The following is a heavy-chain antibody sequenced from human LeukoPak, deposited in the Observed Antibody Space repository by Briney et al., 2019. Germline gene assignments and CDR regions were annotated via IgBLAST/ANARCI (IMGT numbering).Heavy chain of an antibody. V-gene: IGHV3-53*01. D-gene: IGHD3-22*01. CDR3: ARGLMYYDTSGFGDH. Sequence: GGSLRLSCAASGFTVSSNYMSWVRQAPGKGLEWVSVIYSGGSIYYADSVKGRFTISRDNSKNTLYLQMNSLRAEDTAVYYCARGLMYYDTSGFGDHWGQGTLVTVSS. CDR1: GFTVSSNY. CDR2: IYSGGSI. J-gene: IGHJ4*02.